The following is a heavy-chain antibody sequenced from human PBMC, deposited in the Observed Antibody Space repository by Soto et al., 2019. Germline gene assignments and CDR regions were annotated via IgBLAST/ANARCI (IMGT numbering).Heavy chain of an antibody. V-gene: IGHV3-30-3*01. CDR3: ASDLIYDAFDI. CDR2: ISYDGSNK. CDR1: GFTFSSYA. J-gene: IGHJ3*02. Sequence: QVQLVESGGGVVQPGRSLRLSCAASGFTFSSYAMHWVRQAPGKGLEWVAVISYDGSNKYYADSVKGRFTISRDNSKNTLYLQMNSLSAEDTAVYYCASDLIYDAFDIWGQGTMVTVSS.